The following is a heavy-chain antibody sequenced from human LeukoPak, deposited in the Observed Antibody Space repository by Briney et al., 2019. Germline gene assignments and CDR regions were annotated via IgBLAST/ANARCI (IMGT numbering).Heavy chain of an antibody. CDR3: ARGDYDTSGYKFDN. Sequence: GESLKVSCKASGYTFTGYYIHWVRQAPGQGLERMGRIIPNSGGTNSGQKFQGRLTMTRDTSISTAYMELSRLSSDDTAVYYCARGDYDTSGYKFDNWGQGTLVTVSS. D-gene: IGHD3-22*01. J-gene: IGHJ4*02. CDR2: IIPNSGGT. V-gene: IGHV1-2*06. CDR1: GYTFTGYY.